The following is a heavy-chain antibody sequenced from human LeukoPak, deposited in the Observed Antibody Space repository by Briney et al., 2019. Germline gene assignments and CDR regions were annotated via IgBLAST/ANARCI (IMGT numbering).Heavy chain of an antibody. CDR2: IRSKANSYAT. J-gene: IGHJ4*02. CDR1: GFTFSGSA. Sequence: PGGSLKLSCAASGFTFSGSAMHWVRQASGKGLEWVGRIRSKANSYATAYAASVKGRFTISRDDSKNTAYLQMNSLKTEDTAVYYCTTPLLEMATMTVTDCWGQGTLVTVSS. CDR3: TTPLLEMATMTVTDC. V-gene: IGHV3-73*01. D-gene: IGHD5-24*01.